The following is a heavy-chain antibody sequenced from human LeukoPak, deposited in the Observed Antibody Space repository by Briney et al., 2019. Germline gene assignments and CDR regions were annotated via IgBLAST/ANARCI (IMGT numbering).Heavy chain of an antibody. CDR3: AGSYGDYYYYYGMDV. D-gene: IGHD4-17*01. J-gene: IGHJ6*02. CDR1: GGSFSGYY. V-gene: IGHV4-34*01. Sequence: SETLSLTCAVYGGSFSGYYWSWIRQPPGKGLEWIGEINHSGSTNYNPSLKSRVTISVDTSKNQFSPKLSSVTAADTAVYYCAGSYGDYYYYYGMDVWGQGTTVTVSS. CDR2: INHSGST.